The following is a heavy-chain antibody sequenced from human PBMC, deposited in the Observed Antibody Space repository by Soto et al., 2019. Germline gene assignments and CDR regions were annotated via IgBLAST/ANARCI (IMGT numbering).Heavy chain of an antibody. CDR3: ARGSGYDRDFDF. CDR2: IWYDGSDK. CDR1: GFIFNTYG. V-gene: IGHV3-33*01. D-gene: IGHD5-12*01. Sequence: QVQLVESGGGVVQPGRSLRLSCAASGFIFNTYGMHWVRQAPGKGLEGVAVIWYDGSDKYYADSVKGRLTISRDNSKNTLYLERNSLRVEDTAVYYCARGSGYDRDFDFWGQGTLVTVSS. J-gene: IGHJ4*02.